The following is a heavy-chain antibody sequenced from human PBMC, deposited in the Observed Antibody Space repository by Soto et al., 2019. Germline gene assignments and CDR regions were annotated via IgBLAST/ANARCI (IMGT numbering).Heavy chain of an antibody. CDR3: ARKWLSYYYFDY. J-gene: IGHJ4*02. D-gene: IGHD3-22*01. CDR1: GFTFSSYA. V-gene: IGHV3-23*01. Sequence: EVQLLESGGGLVQPGGSLRLSCAASGFTFSSYAMSWVRQAPGKGLEWVSAISGSGGSTYYADSVKGRFTISRDNSKNPLYLQMNSLRAEDTAVYYCARKWLSYYYFDYWGQGNLVTVSS. CDR2: ISGSGGST.